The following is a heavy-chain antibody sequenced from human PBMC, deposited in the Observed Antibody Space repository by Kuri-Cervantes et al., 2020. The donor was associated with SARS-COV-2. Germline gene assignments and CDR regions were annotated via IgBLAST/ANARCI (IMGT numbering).Heavy chain of an antibody. CDR2: ISSSSSYI. V-gene: IGHV3-21*01. D-gene: IGHD6-19*01. J-gene: IGHJ3*02. CDR1: GFTFSSYR. Sequence: GESLKISCAASGFTFSSYRMNWVRQAPGKGLEWVSSISSSSSYIYYADSVKGRFTISRDNAKNSLYLQMNSLRAEDTAVYYCARGSGVAGTGAFYIWGQGTMVTVSS. CDR3: ARGSGVAGTGAFYI.